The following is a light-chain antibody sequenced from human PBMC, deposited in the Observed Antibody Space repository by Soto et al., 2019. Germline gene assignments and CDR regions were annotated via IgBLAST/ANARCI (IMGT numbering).Light chain of an antibody. CDR3: QQYNSYPRT. Sequence: DIQMTQSPSTLSASVGDRVTITCRASQSISSWLGWYQQKPGKAPKLLTYKGSTLETGVPSRFSGRGSGTEFTLSIRSLQPDDFATYYCQQYNSYPRTFGQGTRVEI. CDR1: QSISSW. V-gene: IGKV1-5*03. CDR2: KGS. J-gene: IGKJ1*01.